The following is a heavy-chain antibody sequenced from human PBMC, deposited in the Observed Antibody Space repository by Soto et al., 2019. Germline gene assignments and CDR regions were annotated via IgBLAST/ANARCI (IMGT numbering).Heavy chain of an antibody. CDR3: ARPLYPGYCTDGVCYSYAY. V-gene: IGHV5-51*01. CDR1: GYTFTAYW. D-gene: IGHD2-8*01. J-gene: IGHJ4*02. Sequence: GESLKISCQSFGYTFTAYWIAWVRQMPGKGLEWMGIIFPADSEIRYSPSFRGHVTISADKSISTAYLQWSSLEASDTAMYYCARPLYPGYCTDGVCYSYAYWGQGTPVTVSS. CDR2: IFPADSEI.